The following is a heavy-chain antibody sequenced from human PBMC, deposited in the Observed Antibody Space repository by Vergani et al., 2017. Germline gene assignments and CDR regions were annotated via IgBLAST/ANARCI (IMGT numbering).Heavy chain of an antibody. V-gene: IGHV4-38-2*02. CDR1: NYSIGRDYY. CDR3: ASSWSGGSCSNYYYYGMDV. Sequence: QVHLQESGPGLVKPSGTLSLTCSVSNYSIGRDYYWGWIRKPPGKGLEWIGSIYYSGSTYYNPSLKSRVTISVDTSKNQFSLKLSSVTAADTAVYYCASSWSGGSCSNYYYYGMDVWGQGTTVTVSS. D-gene: IGHD2-15*01. J-gene: IGHJ6*02. CDR2: IYYSGST.